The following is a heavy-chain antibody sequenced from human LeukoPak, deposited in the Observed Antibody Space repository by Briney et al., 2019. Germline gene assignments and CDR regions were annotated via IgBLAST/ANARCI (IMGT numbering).Heavy chain of an antibody. Sequence: PGGSLRLSCAASGFTFSSYAMHWVRQAPGKGLEWVAVISYDGSNKYYADSVKGRFTISRDNSKNTLYLQMNSLRAEDTAVYYCAKPVYDSSGYPVFDYWGQGTLVTVSS. D-gene: IGHD3-22*01. CDR3: AKPVYDSSGYPVFDY. J-gene: IGHJ4*02. CDR1: GFTFSSYA. CDR2: ISYDGSNK. V-gene: IGHV3-30-3*01.